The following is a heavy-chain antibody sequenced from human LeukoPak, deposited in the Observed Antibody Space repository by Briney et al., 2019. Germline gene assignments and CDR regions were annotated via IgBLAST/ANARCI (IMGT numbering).Heavy chain of an antibody. J-gene: IGHJ3*02. CDR3: AKHTSRSLLGAFDI. V-gene: IGHV3-23*01. CDR1: GFTFNSYA. Sequence: QPGGSLRLSCAASGFTFNSYALSWVRQAPGKGLEWVSIISGSGGDTDYADFVKGRFTISRDNSKNTLYLQMNSLRAEDTAMFYCAKHTSRSLLGAFDIWGQGTVVSVSS. D-gene: IGHD3-16*01. CDR2: ISGSGGDT.